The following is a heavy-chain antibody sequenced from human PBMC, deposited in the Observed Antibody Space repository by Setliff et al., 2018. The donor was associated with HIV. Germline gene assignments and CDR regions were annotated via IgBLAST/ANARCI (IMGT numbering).Heavy chain of an antibody. D-gene: IGHD3-22*01. Sequence: GGSLRLSCAASGFTFSDYYMSWIRQAPGKGLEWVSYISSSSYIYYADSVKGRFTISRDNAKNSLYLQMNSLRAEDTAVYYCARPNYYDSSGSFDYWGQGTLVTVSS. J-gene: IGHJ4*02. V-gene: IGHV3-11*06. CDR3: ARPNYYDSSGSFDY. CDR2: ISSSSYI. CDR1: GFTFSDYY.